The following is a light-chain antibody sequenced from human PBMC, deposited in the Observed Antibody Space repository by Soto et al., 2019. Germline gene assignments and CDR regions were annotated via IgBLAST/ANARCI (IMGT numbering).Light chain of an antibody. CDR2: EVT. J-gene: IGLJ1*01. CDR1: SSDVGGYDY. V-gene: IGLV2-14*01. CDR3: TSYTGSSTQV. Sequence: LTQPASVSGSPGQSITISCTGTSSDVGGYDYVSWYQQHPGTAPRLIIFEVTNRPSGVSNRFSGSKSGNTASLTISGLQAEDEADYYCTSYTGSSTQVFGTGTKVTVL.